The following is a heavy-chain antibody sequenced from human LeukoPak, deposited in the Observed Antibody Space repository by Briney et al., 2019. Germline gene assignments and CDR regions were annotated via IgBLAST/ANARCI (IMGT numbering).Heavy chain of an antibody. Sequence: GASVKVSCTASGYTFTSYGISWVRQAPGQGLEWMGRISAYNGNTNYAQKLQGRVTMTTDTSTSTAYMELRSLRSDDTAVYYCARVLLGYCSGGSCYQADFDIWGQGTMVTVSS. CDR3: ARVLLGYCSGGSCYQADFDI. CDR2: ISAYNGNT. V-gene: IGHV1-18*01. D-gene: IGHD2-15*01. CDR1: GYTFTSYG. J-gene: IGHJ3*02.